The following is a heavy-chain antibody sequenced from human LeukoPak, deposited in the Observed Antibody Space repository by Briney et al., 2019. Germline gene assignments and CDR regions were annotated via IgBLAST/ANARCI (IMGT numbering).Heavy chain of an antibody. CDR3: ARGGDFWSGYGYYYYGMDV. D-gene: IGHD3-3*01. CDR2: IYYSGST. Sequence: PSETLSLTCTASGVSISSYYWSWLRQPPGKGLEWIGYIYYSGSTNYNPSLKSRVTISVDTSKNQFSLKLSSVTAADTAVYYCARGGDFWSGYGYYYYGMDVWGQGTTVTVSS. CDR1: GVSISSYY. J-gene: IGHJ6*02. V-gene: IGHV4-59*01.